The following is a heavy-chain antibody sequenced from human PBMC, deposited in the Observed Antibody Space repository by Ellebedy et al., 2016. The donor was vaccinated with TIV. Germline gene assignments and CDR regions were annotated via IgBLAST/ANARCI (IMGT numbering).Heavy chain of an antibody. J-gene: IGHJ3*01. CDR1: GFSFSNYA. CDR2: VSGSRKTK. Sequence: PGGSLRLSCAASGFSFSNYAMSWVRQAPGKGPEWVSSVSGSRKTKYYADSVKGRFTISRDNAQNSLYLQMNSLRADDTAVYYCARDNYYDPLDVWGHGTMVTVSS. CDR3: ARDNYYDPLDV. V-gene: IGHV3-48*01. D-gene: IGHD3-22*01.